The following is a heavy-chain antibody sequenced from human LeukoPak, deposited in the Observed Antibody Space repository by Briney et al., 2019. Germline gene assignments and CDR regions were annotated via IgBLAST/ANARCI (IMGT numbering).Heavy chain of an antibody. CDR3: ARAPLNVVRGVISWFDP. V-gene: IGHV4-30-2*01. J-gene: IGHJ5*02. D-gene: IGHD3-10*01. CDR1: GGSISSGGYS. CDR2: IYHSGST. Sequence: SETLSLTCAVSGGSISSGGYSWSWIRQPPGKGLEWLGYIYHSGSTYYNPSLKSRVTISVDRSKNQFSLKLSSVTAADTAVYYCARAPLNVVRGVISWFDPWGQGTLVTVSS.